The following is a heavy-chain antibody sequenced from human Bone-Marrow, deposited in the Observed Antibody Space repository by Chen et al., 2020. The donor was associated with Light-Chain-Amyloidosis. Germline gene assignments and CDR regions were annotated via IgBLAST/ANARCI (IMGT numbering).Heavy chain of an antibody. CDR2: IYPDDSDA. V-gene: IGHV5-51*01. D-gene: IGHD5-12*01. J-gene: IGHJ4*02. CDR1: GYTFPNYW. CDR3: ARRRDGYNFDY. Sequence: KPGESLKISCKGSGYTFPNYWIGWVRQMPGKGLEWMGVIYPDDSDARYSPSFEGQFTISADKSITTAYLQWRSLKASDTAMYYCARRRDGYNFDYWGQGTLVTVSS.